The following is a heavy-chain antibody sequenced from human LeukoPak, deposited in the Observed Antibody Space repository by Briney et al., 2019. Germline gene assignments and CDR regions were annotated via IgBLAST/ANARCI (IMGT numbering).Heavy chain of an antibody. CDR2: ITSRGIT. CDR3: VKDSDWGRYDD. J-gene: IGHJ1*01. D-gene: IGHD3-16*01. CDR1: GFTFTHYG. V-gene: IGHV3-23*01. Sequence: GGSLRLSCAASGFTFTHYGIIWVRQPPGKGREGVAGITSRGITFYALSVKDRFTISRDNSKNNVYLQMNSLSDEDRAIYYCVKDSDWGRYDDWGQGTVVTVSS.